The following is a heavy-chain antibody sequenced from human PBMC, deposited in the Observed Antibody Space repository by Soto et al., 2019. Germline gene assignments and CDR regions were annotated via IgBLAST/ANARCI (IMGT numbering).Heavy chain of an antibody. D-gene: IGHD2-15*01. CDR1: GYDFFNYG. CDR2: VSPKSGNT. J-gene: IGHJ1*01. CDR3: AIGSTVSSIGPLLV. V-gene: IGHV1-18*01. Sequence: QIQLVQSGAEVKKPGDSVKVSCKATGYDFFNYGVSWVRQAPGQGLEWMGWVSPKSGNTDYARKVQGRVTMTTDTSTSTAYMELSGLRSNDTAVYYCAIGSTVSSIGPLLVWGQVTLVRVAS.